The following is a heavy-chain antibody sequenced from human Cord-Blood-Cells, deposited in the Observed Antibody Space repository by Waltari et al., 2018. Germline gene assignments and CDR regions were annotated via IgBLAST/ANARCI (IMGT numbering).Heavy chain of an antibody. CDR2: IYYSGST. CDR3: ARDGGNSDVGYYFDY. Sequence: QLQLQESGPGLVKPSETLSLTCTVSGGSIRSSSYYWGWIRQPPGKGLEWIGSIYYSGSTYYNPSLKSRVTISVDTSKNQFSLKLSSVTAADTAVYYCARDGGNSDVGYYFDYWGQGTLVTVSS. V-gene: IGHV4-39*02. CDR1: GGSIRSSSYY. D-gene: IGHD2-21*02. J-gene: IGHJ4*02.